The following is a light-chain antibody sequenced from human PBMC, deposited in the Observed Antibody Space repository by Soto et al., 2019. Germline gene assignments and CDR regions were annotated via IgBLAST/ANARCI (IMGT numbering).Light chain of an antibody. Sequence: EIVMTQSPATLSVSPGERATLSCRASQSIRTNLSWYQHKPGQAPRLLIYGASTGATGVPARFSGSGSGTEFTLTISSLQSEDFAVYYCQQYGSSPRTFGQGTKVDIK. J-gene: IGKJ1*01. CDR1: QSIRTN. CDR2: GAS. V-gene: IGKV3-15*01. CDR3: QQYGSSPRT.